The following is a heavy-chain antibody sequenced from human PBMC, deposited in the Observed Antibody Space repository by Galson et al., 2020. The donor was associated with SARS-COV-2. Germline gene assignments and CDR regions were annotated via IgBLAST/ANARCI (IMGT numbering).Heavy chain of an antibody. D-gene: IGHD7-27*01. CDR1: AFTFSIHW. CDR3: ARGHWGRDY. CDR2: IKPDGSDK. V-gene: IGHV3-7*04. J-gene: IGHJ4*02. Sequence: GESLKISCVGSAFTFSIHWMSWVRQDPGKGLEWVADIKPDGSDKYYVDSVKGRFTIVRDNAKKSVSLQMNNLGAEDTAVYYCARGHWGRDYWGQGTLGTVSS.